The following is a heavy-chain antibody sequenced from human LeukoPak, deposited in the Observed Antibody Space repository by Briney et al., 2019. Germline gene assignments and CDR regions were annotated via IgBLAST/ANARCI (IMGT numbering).Heavy chain of an antibody. CDR2: IYTGGST. CDR1: GFTVSSNY. V-gene: IGHV3-53*01. CDR3: ARLWYNSGSYRN. J-gene: IGHJ4*02. Sequence: GGSLRLSCAASGFTVSSNYMSWVRQAPGKGLEWVSVIYTGGSTYYADSVKGRFTISRDNSKNTLYLQINTLIAEDTAVYYCARLWYNSGSYRNWGQGTLVTVSS. D-gene: IGHD6-19*01.